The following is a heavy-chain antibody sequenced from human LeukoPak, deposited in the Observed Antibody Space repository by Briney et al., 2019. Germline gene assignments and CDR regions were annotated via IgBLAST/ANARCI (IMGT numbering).Heavy chain of an antibody. CDR3: ARDGYCSGGSCNHDAFDI. Sequence: GGSLRLSCAVSGFTFSNYWMSWVRQAPGKGLEWVANIKQDGSEKYYADSVKGRFTISRDNSKNTLYLQMNSLRAEDTAVYYCARDGYCSGGSCNHDAFDIWGQGTMVTVSS. D-gene: IGHD2-15*01. CDR2: IKQDGSEK. V-gene: IGHV3-7*01. CDR1: GFTFSNYW. J-gene: IGHJ3*02.